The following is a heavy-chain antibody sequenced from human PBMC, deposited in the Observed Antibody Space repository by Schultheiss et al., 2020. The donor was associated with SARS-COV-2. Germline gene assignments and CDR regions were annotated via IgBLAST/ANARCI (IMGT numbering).Heavy chain of an antibody. V-gene: IGHV3-23*01. CDR3: AKDDEYYFDY. CDR1: GFTFDTYA. CDR2: ITGGGART. J-gene: IGHJ4*02. Sequence: GGSLRLSCAASGFTFDTYAMSWVRQAPGRGLEWVSAITGGGARTNYADSVKGRFTISRDNAKNSLYLQMNSLRAEDTAVYYCAKDDEYYFDYWGQGTLVTVSS.